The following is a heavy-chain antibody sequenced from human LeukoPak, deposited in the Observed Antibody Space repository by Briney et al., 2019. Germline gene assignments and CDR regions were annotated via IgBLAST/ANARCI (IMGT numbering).Heavy chain of an antibody. D-gene: IGHD1-20*01. CDR1: GGSISSYY. CDR3: ARGFITGTTYYYYYYYMDV. J-gene: IGHJ6*03. Sequence: SETLSLTCTVSGGSISSYYWSWIPQPPGKGLVGIGYIYYSGSTNHNPSLKSRVSISVDTSKNQFYLKLSSVTAADTAVYYCARGFITGTTYYYYYYYMDVWGKGTTVTVSS. CDR2: IYYSGST. V-gene: IGHV4-59*01.